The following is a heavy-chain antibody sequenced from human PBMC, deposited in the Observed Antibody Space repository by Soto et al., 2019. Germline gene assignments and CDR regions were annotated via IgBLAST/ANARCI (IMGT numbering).Heavy chain of an antibody. CDR1: GGAVGSSSYY. Sequence: SETLSLTCTVSGGAVGSSSYYWGWIRQPPGKGLEWIGSVYYSGSTYDNPSLKGRVTMSVDTSKNQISLKLNSVTAADTAVYYCARTATQCSRTSCYTVSLDFWGQGTLVTVSS. V-gene: IGHV4-39*01. D-gene: IGHD2-2*02. CDR2: VYYSGST. J-gene: IGHJ4*02. CDR3: ARTATQCSRTSCYTVSLDF.